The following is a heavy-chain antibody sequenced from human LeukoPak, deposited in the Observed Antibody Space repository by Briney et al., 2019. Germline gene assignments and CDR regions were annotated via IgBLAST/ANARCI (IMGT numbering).Heavy chain of an antibody. J-gene: IGHJ4*02. CDR2: IYRSDST. CDR1: GFSVSTNY. D-gene: IGHD5-18*01. Sequence: SGGSLRLSCAASGFSVSTNYMSWVRQAPGKGLEWVSVIYRSDSTYYADSVKGRFTISRDNSKNTLYLQMNSLRGEDTAVYYCARDRRGDSYGHFDNWGQGTLVTVSS. V-gene: IGHV3-53*01. CDR3: ARDRRGDSYGHFDN.